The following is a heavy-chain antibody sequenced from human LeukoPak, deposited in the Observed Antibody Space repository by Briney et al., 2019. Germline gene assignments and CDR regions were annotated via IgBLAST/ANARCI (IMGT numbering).Heavy chain of an antibody. CDR2: IKSDGSST. D-gene: IGHD3-3*01. CDR3: ARDRVLDY. V-gene: IGHV3-74*01. Sequence: RTGGSLRLSCAASGFTFSSYWMHWVRQAPGKGLVWVSRIKSDGSSTTYADSVKGRFTISRDNAKNTLYLQMNSLRAEDTAVYYCARDRVLDYWGQGILVTVSS. J-gene: IGHJ4*02. CDR1: GFTFSSYW.